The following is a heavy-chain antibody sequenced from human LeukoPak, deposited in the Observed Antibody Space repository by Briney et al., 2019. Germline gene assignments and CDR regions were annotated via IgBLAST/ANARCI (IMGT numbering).Heavy chain of an antibody. CDR2: IYYSGST. Sequence: SETLSLTCTVSGGSISSSSYYWGWIPQPPGKGLEWIGSIYYSGSTYYNPSLKSRVTISVDTSKNQFSLKLSSVTAADTAVYYCARPRGGDLGNFDYWGQGTLVTVSS. J-gene: IGHJ4*02. V-gene: IGHV4-39*01. D-gene: IGHD2-21*02. CDR1: GGSISSSSYY. CDR3: ARPRGGDLGNFDY.